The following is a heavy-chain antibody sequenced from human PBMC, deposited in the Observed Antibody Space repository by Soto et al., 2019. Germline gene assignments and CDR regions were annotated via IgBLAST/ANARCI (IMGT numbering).Heavy chain of an antibody. CDR1: GFTFSSYA. D-gene: IGHD5-12*01. J-gene: IGHJ4*02. Sequence: EVQLLESGGGLVQPGGSLRLSCAASGFTFSSYAMSWVRQAPGKGLEWVSAISGSGGSTYYADSVKGRFTISRDNSKNTLYLQMNSLRAEVTAVYYCADFRDGYNTHYFDYWGQGTLVTVSS. CDR3: ADFRDGYNTHYFDY. CDR2: ISGSGGST. V-gene: IGHV3-23*01.